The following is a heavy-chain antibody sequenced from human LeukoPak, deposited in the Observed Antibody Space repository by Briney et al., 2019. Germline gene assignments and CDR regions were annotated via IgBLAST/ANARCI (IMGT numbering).Heavy chain of an antibody. V-gene: IGHV3-33*06. CDR3: AKSESQYPRASSFAK. Sequence: GGSLRLSCAASGFTFSSYGMHWVRQAPGKGLEWVAVIWYDGSNKYYADSVKGRFTISRDNSKNTLYLQMNSLRAEDTAVYYCAKSESQYPRASSFAKWGQGTLITVSS. CDR2: IWYDGSNK. J-gene: IGHJ4*02. D-gene: IGHD2/OR15-2a*01. CDR1: GFTFSSYG.